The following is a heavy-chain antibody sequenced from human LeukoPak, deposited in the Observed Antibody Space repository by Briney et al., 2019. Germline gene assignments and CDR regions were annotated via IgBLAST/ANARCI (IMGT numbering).Heavy chain of an antibody. Sequence: GGSLRLSCAASGFTFSSYAMSWVRQAPGKGLEWVSPISGSGGSTYYADSVKGRFTISRDNSKNTLYLQMNSLRAEDTAVYYYASSGDSGWYYDYYYGMDVWGQGTTVTVSS. V-gene: IGHV3-23*01. CDR1: GFTFSSYA. D-gene: IGHD6-19*01. CDR2: ISGSGGST. CDR3: ASSGDSGWYYDYYYGMDV. J-gene: IGHJ6*02.